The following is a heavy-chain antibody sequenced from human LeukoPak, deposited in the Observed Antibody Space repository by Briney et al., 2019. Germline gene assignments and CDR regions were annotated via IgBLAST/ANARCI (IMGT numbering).Heavy chain of an antibody. CDR1: GGAISNWY. V-gene: IGHV4-4*07. D-gene: IGHD3-22*01. CDR2: ISTGGTT. Sequence: SETLSLTCGFSGGAISNWYWAWIRQPAGKGLQWIGRISTGGTTNYNPSLTSRITISVDTSKNQFSLNLTSVTAADTAVYYCARDISPSSAHDYWGQGTLVTVSS. J-gene: IGHJ4*02. CDR3: ARDISPSSAHDY.